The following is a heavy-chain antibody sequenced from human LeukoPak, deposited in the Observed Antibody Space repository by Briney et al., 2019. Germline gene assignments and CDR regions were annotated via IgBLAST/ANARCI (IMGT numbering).Heavy chain of an antibody. Sequence: PGGSLRLSCAASGFTFSTYSINWVRQAPGKGLERVSYISSDSSTIYYADSLKGRFTISRDNAKNSLSLLMNSLRAEDTAVYYCARDLSSRGYTYGTPAFTFDIWGQGTMVTVSS. CDR1: GFTFSTYS. CDR2: ISSDSSTI. V-gene: IGHV3-48*01. CDR3: ARDLSSRGYTYGTPAFTFDI. J-gene: IGHJ3*02. D-gene: IGHD5-18*01.